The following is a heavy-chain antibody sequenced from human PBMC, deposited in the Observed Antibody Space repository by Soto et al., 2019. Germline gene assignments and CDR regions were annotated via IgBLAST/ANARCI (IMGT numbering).Heavy chain of an antibody. CDR2: MSGNGGRI. D-gene: IGHD2-8*02. CDR1: GFTFSNYA. V-gene: IGHV3-23*01. Sequence: EVQLLESGGGLVQPGGSLRLSCAVSGFTFSNYAMTWVRQAPGKGLEWVSVMSGNGGRILYADSVKGRFTISRDNSKNTRDLQMNSLRLEDTAVYYCVKDPVSGGTGGAWFDYWGQGTLVTVSS. CDR3: VKDPVSGGTGGAWFDY. J-gene: IGHJ4*02.